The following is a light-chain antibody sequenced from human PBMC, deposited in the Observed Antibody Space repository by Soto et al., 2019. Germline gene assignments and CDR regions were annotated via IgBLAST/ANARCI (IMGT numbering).Light chain of an antibody. CDR3: QSYDSSLSGVV. J-gene: IGLJ2*01. V-gene: IGLV1-40*01. Sequence: QSVLTQPPSVSGAPGQRVTISCTGSSSNIGAGYDVHWYQQLPGTAPKLLIYGNSNRPSGVPDRFPGSKSGTSASLAITGLQAEDEADYYCQSYDSSLSGVVFGGGTKVTV. CDR2: GNS. CDR1: SSNIGAGYD.